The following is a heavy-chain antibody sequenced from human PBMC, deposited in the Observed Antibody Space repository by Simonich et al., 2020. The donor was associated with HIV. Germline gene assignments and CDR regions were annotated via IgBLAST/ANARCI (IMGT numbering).Heavy chain of an antibody. Sequence: QVQLVQSGAEVKKPGASVKVSCKASGYTFTNYGITWVRQAPGQGPEYMGWIRTYNGNTNYAQKYRGRGTMTTDTSTSTAYMELRSLRSDDTAVYYCARGDPFFDYWGQGALVTVSS. J-gene: IGHJ4*02. CDR1: GYTFTNYG. CDR2: IRTYNGNT. V-gene: IGHV1-18*01. CDR3: ARGDPFFDY.